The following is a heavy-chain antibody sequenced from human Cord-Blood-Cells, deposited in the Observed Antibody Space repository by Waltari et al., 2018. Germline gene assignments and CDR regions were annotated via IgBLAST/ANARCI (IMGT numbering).Heavy chain of an antibody. D-gene: IGHD3-3*01. Sequence: QVQLVQSGAAVKKTGASVKVSCKASGYTVTSYGISWVRPAPGQGLEWMGWISAYNGNTNYAQKLQGRVTMTTDTSTSTAYMELRSLRSDDTAVYYCARPTYYDFWSGYYDAFDIWGQGTMVTVSS. J-gene: IGHJ3*02. V-gene: IGHV1-18*01. CDR2: ISAYNGNT. CDR3: ARPTYYDFWSGYYDAFDI. CDR1: GYTVTSYG.